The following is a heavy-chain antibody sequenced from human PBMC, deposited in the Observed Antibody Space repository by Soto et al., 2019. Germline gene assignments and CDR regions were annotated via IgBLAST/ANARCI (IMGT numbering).Heavy chain of an antibody. D-gene: IGHD3-3*01. J-gene: IGHJ4*02. Sequence: DVHLLQSGGGLVQPGGSLRLSCAASGFSFSSFALSWVRQSPGKGLEWVAAVSGRGGDTYYANSVKGRCTISRDNSQNTLFLQMNSLRAEDSAIYYCAKDPNYDLWSGFSAVYFDYWGQGTLVTVSS. CDR3: AKDPNYDLWSGFSAVYFDY. CDR2: VSGRGGDT. CDR1: GFSFSSFA. V-gene: IGHV3-23*01.